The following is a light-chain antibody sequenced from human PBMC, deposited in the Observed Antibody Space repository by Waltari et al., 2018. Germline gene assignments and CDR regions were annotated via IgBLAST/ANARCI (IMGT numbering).Light chain of an antibody. V-gene: IGLV2-23*01. J-gene: IGLJ1*01. CDR1: SSDVGSYNL. Sequence: QSALTPPASVSGSPGPSIPISCTGTSSDVGSYNLVSWYQQHRGKAPKLMIYEGSKRPSGVSNRFSGSKSGNTASLTISGLQAEDEADYYCCSYAGSSTYVFGTGTKVTVL. CDR2: EGS. CDR3: CSYAGSSTYV.